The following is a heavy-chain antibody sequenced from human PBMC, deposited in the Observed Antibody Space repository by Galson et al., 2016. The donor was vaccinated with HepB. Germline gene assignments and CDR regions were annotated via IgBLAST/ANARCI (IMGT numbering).Heavy chain of an antibody. J-gene: IGHJ6*03. D-gene: IGHD6-19*01. CDR3: ATGIVVAGKYYYYYMEV. CDR1: GASISGSEYY. CDR2: IYYTENT. V-gene: IGHV4-39*01. Sequence: SETLSLTCTVSGASISGSEYYWGWIRQPPGRGLEWIGSIYYTENTYYNPSLKRRVTISVDTSKNQFSLRLNSVTAADTGVYYCATGIVVAGKYYYYYMEVWGKGTTVTVSS.